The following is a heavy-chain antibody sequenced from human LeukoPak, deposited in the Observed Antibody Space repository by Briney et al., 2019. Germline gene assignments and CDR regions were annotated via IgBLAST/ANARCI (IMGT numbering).Heavy chain of an antibody. J-gene: IGHJ4*02. D-gene: IGHD1-26*01. Sequence: GGSLRLSCAASGFTFNTYAMNWVRQAPGKGLEWVTLISYDGSNKVYADSVKGRFTISRDNARNTVFLQMNSLRPEDTAVYYCARDLYSYFRGGYFDYWGQGTLVTVSS. CDR1: GFTFNTYA. CDR2: ISYDGSNK. CDR3: ARDLYSYFRGGYFDY. V-gene: IGHV3-30*04.